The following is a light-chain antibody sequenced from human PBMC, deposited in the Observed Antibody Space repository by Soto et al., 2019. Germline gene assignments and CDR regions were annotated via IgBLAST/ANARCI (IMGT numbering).Light chain of an antibody. Sequence: DIQMTQSPSTLSASVGDRVTITCRASQSISSWLAWYQQKPGKAPKLLIYDASSLESVVPSRFSGSGSGTEFTLTISSLQPDDFATKYYQQYNSYSWTFGQGTKVESK. CDR3: QQYNSYSWT. V-gene: IGKV1-5*01. CDR2: DAS. CDR1: QSISSW. J-gene: IGKJ1*01.